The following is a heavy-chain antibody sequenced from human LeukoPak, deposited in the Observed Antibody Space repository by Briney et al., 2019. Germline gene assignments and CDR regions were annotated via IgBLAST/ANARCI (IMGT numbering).Heavy chain of an antibody. CDR3: ARDRTENAFDI. CDR2: IYYSGST. V-gene: IGHV4-39*07. J-gene: IGHJ3*02. Sequence: SETLSLTCTVSGGSISSSSYYWGWIRQPPGKGLEWIGSIYYSGSTYYNPSLKSRVTISVDTSKNQFSLKLSSVTAADTAVYYCARDRTENAFDIWGQGTMVTVSS. CDR1: GGSISSSSYY.